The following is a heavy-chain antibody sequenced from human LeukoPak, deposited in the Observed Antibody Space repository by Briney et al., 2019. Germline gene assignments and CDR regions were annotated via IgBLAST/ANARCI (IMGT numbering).Heavy chain of an antibody. Sequence: ASVKVSCKVSGYTLTELSMHWVRQAPGKGLEWMGGFDPEDGETIYAQKFQGRVTMTEDTSTDTAYMELSSLRSEDTAVYYCATVWFGLPKRGLDYWGQGTLVTVSS. J-gene: IGHJ4*01. CDR2: FDPEDGET. V-gene: IGHV1-24*01. D-gene: IGHD3-10*01. CDR3: ATVWFGLPKRGLDY. CDR1: GYTLTELS.